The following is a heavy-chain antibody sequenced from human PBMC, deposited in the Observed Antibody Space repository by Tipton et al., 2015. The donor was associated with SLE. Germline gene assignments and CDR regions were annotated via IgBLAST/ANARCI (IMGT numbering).Heavy chain of an antibody. D-gene: IGHD2-2*01. CDR2: IYYSGST. J-gene: IGHJ4*02. CDR3: TKHTGFCSSTSCYGVFDY. CDR1: GASISSYY. V-gene: IGHV4-59*08. Sequence: TLSLTCTVSGASISSYYWSWVRQPPGEGLESIGSIYYSGSTSYNPSLRSRVIISVDTSTNQISLRLNSVTAADTAVYYCTKHTGFCSSTSCYGVFDYWGQGALVSVSS.